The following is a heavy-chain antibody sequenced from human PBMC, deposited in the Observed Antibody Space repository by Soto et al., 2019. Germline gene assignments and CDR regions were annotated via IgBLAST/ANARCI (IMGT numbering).Heavy chain of an antibody. Sequence: SETLSLTCTVSGGSISSSSYYWGWIRQPPGKGLEWIGSIYYSGSTYYNPSLKSRVTISVDTSKNQFSLKLSSVTAADTAVYYCARHPLTTVTKFFDYWGQGTLVTVSS. D-gene: IGHD4-17*01. CDR3: ARHPLTTVTKFFDY. V-gene: IGHV4-39*01. J-gene: IGHJ4*02. CDR2: IYYSGST. CDR1: GGSISSSSYY.